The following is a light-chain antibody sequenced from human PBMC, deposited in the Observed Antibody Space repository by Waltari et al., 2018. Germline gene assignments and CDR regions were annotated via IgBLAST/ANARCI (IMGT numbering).Light chain of an antibody. V-gene: IGKV3-20*01. J-gene: IGKJ4*01. CDR3: QQYGASRLT. Sequence: EIVLTQSPGTLSLSPGERATLSCRASQSISISYLAWYQQKPGQSPRLLIYGASSRATGIPDRFSGRVSGTDFTLTISRLEPEDFAVYYCQQYGASRLTFGGGTKLEIK. CDR1: QSISISY. CDR2: GAS.